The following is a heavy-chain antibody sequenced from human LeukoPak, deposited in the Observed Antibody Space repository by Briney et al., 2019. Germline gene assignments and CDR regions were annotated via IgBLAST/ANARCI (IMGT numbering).Heavy chain of an antibody. CDR1: GGSVSSDSYY. J-gene: IGHJ4*02. CDR3: ARDSSTVTTRHFDY. Sequence: SETLSLTCTVSGGSVSSDSYYWSWIRQPPGKGLEWIGYIYYSGSTNYNPSLKSRVTISVDTSKNQFSPKLSSVSAADTAAYYCARDSSTVTTRHFDYWGQGTLVTVSS. D-gene: IGHD4-17*01. CDR2: IYYSGST. V-gene: IGHV4-61*01.